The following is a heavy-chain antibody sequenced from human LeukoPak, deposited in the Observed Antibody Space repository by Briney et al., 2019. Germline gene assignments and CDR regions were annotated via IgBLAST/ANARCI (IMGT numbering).Heavy chain of an antibody. D-gene: IGHD3-22*01. CDR1: GYTFTGYY. Sequence: ASVKVSCKASGYTFTGYYMHWVRQAPGQGLEWMGWINPNSGGTNYAQKFQGRVTMTRDTSKNQFSLKLSSVTAADTAVYYCARDRYYYDSSGYYYQFDYWGQGTLVTVSS. V-gene: IGHV1-2*02. CDR3: ARDRYYYDSSGYYYQFDY. CDR2: INPNSGGT. J-gene: IGHJ4*02.